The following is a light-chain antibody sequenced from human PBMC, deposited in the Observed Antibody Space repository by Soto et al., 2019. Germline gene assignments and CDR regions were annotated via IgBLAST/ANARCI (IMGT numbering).Light chain of an antibody. V-gene: IGLV1-51*01. CDR3: GTWDSSLSDAVV. CDR1: CSNIGRNY. Sequence: QAVLTQPPSVSAAPGQKVTISCSGTCSNIGRNYVAWYQQLPGTAPKLLIYDNDKRPSGIPDRFSGSKSGTSATLGITGLQTGDEADYYCGTWDSSLSDAVVFGEGTKLTVL. CDR2: DND. J-gene: IGLJ2*01.